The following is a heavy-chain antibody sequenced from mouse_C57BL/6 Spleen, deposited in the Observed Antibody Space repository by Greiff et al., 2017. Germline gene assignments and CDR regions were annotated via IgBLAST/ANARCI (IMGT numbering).Heavy chain of an antibody. Sequence: QVQLKESGAELVRPGASVTLSCKASGYTFTDYEMHWVKQTPVHGLEWIGAIDPETGGTAYNQKFKGKAILTADKSSSTAYMELRSLTSEDSAVYYCTRKRDYYDYGYWYFDVWGTGTTVTVSS. D-gene: IGHD2-4*01. V-gene: IGHV1-15*01. J-gene: IGHJ1*03. CDR1: GYTFTDYE. CDR2: IDPETGGT. CDR3: TRKRDYYDYGYWYFDV.